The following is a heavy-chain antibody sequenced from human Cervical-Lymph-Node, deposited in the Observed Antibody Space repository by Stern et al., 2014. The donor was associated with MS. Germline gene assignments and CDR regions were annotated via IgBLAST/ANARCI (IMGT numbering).Heavy chain of an antibody. CDR2: ISFDGYNA. J-gene: IGHJ4*02. D-gene: IGHD6-19*01. Sequence: VQVVESGGGVVQPGKSLRLSCTASGFTFSSHGMHWVRQAPGKGLQWVAIISFDGYNAYYADSVEGRFTISRDNSKNTVYLQMKSLRAEDTAVYYCAKDPYSSGWYFDYWGQGILVTVSS. CDR1: GFTFSSHG. CDR3: AKDPYSSGWYFDY. V-gene: IGHV3-30*18.